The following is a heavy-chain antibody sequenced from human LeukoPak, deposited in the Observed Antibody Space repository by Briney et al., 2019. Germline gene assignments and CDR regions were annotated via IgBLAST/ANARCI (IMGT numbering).Heavy chain of an antibody. D-gene: IGHD6-13*01. CDR3: ARGKQLVRGQLPFDY. V-gene: IGHV6-1*01. CDR1: GDSVSSNSAA. J-gene: IGHJ4*02. Sequence: SQTLSLTCAISGDSVSSNSAAWNWIRQSPSRGLEWLGRTYYRSKWYNDYAVSVKSRITINPDTSKNQFSLQLNSVTLEDTAVYYCARGKQLVRGQLPFDYWGQGTLVTASS. CDR2: TYYRSKWYN.